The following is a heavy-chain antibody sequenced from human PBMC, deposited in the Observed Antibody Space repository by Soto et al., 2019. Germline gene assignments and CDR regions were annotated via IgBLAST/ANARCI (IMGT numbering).Heavy chain of an antibody. CDR3: AKGTQRSNVPPNFDY. Sequence: EVQLLESGGGLVQPGGSLRLSCAASGFTFSSYAMSWVRQAPGKGLEWVSAISGSGGSTYYADSVKGRFTITRDNSKNTLYLQMNSLRAEDTAVYYCAKGTQRSNVPPNFDYWGQGTLVTVSS. J-gene: IGHJ4*02. CDR2: ISGSGGST. CDR1: GFTFSSYA. V-gene: IGHV3-23*01. D-gene: IGHD3-16*01.